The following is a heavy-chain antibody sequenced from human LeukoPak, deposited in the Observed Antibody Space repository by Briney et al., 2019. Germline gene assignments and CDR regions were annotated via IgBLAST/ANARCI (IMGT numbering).Heavy chain of an antibody. CDR2: IKQDGNER. CDR3: ATDPAHGGNGGYYSAF. V-gene: IGHV3-7*03. Sequence: GGSLRLSCAASGFTFSGYAMHWVRQAPGKGLEWVANIKQDGNERYYVDSVGGRFTVSRDNAKNSLYLQLNSLRADDTAVYYRATDPAHGGNGGYYSAFSGQGNLVTVTA. CDR1: GFTFSGYA. J-gene: IGHJ4*02. D-gene: IGHD3-16*01.